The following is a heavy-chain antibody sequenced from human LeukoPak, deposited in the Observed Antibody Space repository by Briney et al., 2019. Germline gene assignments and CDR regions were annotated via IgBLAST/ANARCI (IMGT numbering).Heavy chain of an antibody. CDR3: ARLRTLDAFDI. V-gene: IGHV4-59*08. J-gene: IGHJ3*02. D-gene: IGHD2-2*01. Sequence: SETLSLTCTVSGGSISGYYWSWIRQPPGKGLEWIGYIYYSGSTNYNPSLKSRVTISVDTSKNQFSLKLSSVTAADTAVYYCARLRTLDAFDIWGQGTMVTVSS. CDR1: GGSISGYY. CDR2: IYYSGST.